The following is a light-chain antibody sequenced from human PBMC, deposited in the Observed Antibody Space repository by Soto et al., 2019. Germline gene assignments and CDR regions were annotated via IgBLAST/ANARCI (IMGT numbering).Light chain of an antibody. CDR2: DVS. CDR1: SSDVGGYNY. Sequence: QSALTQPASVSGSPGQSIAISCTGTSSDVGGYNYVSWYQQHPGKAPKLMIYDVSNRPSGISTRFSGSKSGNTASLTISGLQAEDEADYYCCSYTTSSTYGFGTGTKLTVL. J-gene: IGLJ1*01. V-gene: IGLV2-14*03. CDR3: CSYTTSSTYG.